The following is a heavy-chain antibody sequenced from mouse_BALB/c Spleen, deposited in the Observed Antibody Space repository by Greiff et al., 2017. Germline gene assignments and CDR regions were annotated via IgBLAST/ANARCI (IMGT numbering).Heavy chain of an antibody. D-gene: IGHD2-1*01. V-gene: IGHV1-9*01. J-gene: IGHJ3*01. CDR2: ILPGSGST. CDR3: ARDGGNYERFAY. Sequence: VQLQQSGAELMKPGASVKISCKATGYTFSSYWIEWVKQRPGHGLEWIGEILPGSGSTNYNEKFKGKATFTADTSSNTAYMQLSSLTSEDSAVYYCARDGGNYERFAYWGQGTLVTGSA. CDR1: GYTFSSYW.